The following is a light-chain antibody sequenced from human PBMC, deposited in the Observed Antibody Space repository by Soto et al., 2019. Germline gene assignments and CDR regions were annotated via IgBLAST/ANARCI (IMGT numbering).Light chain of an antibody. V-gene: IGKV1-17*01. Sequence: DIQMTQSPSSLSASVGDGVTIACRASQGIRSDLVWYQQQPGKAPKRLIYAASRLESGVPSRFSASGSGTEFTLTISSLQPEDCATYYCLQHKNFPWTVGQGTKVEIK. CDR2: AAS. J-gene: IGKJ1*01. CDR3: LQHKNFPWT. CDR1: QGIRSD.